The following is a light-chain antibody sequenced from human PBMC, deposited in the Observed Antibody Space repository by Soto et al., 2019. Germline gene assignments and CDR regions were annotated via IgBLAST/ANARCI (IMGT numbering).Light chain of an antibody. CDR3: CADAGRSPYV. J-gene: IGLJ1*01. Sequence: QSVLTQPASVSGSPGQSITISCTRTSSDVGSYNFVSWYQQHPGEVPKVMIYEVSKRPSGVSDRFSGSKSGNTASLTISGLQAEDEADYYCCADAGRSPYVLGTGTKVTVL. V-gene: IGLV2-23*02. CDR2: EVS. CDR1: SSDVGSYNF.